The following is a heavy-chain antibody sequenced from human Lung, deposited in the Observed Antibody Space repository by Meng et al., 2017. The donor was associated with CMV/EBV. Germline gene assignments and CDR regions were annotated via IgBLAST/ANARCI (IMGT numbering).Heavy chain of an antibody. CDR1: SSHS. Sequence: SSHSISWVRRGPGKGLKWMGGIIDMLRKGEHAPSFKGRVTIATDESKKTTYMEMSGLSHEDTTIYYCARAVVHDYSNVGWDLEQWGQGTLVAVSS. D-gene: IGHD4-11*01. CDR2: IIDMLRKG. V-gene: IGHV1-69*05. CDR3: ARAVVHDYSNVGWDLEQ. J-gene: IGHJ4*02.